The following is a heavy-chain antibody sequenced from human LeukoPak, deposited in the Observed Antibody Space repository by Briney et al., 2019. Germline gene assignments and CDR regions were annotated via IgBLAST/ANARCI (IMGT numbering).Heavy chain of an antibody. Sequence: PGRSLRLSCVGSGFTFSTYWMSWVRQAPGKGLEWVANINEDGSEKYYVDSVKGRFTISRDNAKNSLYLQMNSLRAEDTAVYYCARDRIAAGDYFDYWGQGTLVTVSS. D-gene: IGHD6-13*01. V-gene: IGHV3-7*01. CDR1: GFTFSTYW. CDR3: ARDRIAAGDYFDY. J-gene: IGHJ4*02. CDR2: INEDGSEK.